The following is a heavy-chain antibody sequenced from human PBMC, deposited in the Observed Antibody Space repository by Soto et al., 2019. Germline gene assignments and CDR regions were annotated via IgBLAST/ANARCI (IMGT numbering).Heavy chain of an antibody. Sequence: QVQLQQWGAGLLKPSETLFLTCAVYGGSFSGYYWSWIRQPPGKGLEWIGEINHSGSTNYNPSLKSRVTISVDTSKNQFSLKLSSVTAADTAVYYCARFTVDTAMAPNRKGMDVWGQGTTVTVSS. V-gene: IGHV4-34*01. CDR2: INHSGST. D-gene: IGHD5-18*01. CDR1: GGSFSGYY. CDR3: ARFTVDTAMAPNRKGMDV. J-gene: IGHJ6*02.